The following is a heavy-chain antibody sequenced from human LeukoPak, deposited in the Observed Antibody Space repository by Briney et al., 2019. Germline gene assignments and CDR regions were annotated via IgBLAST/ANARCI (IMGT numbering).Heavy chain of an antibody. CDR2: ICYTGNT. CDR1: GGSISNYY. J-gene: IGHJ4*02. CDR3: ARHECGGSCYPEDY. V-gene: IGHV4-59*08. D-gene: IGHD2-15*01. Sequence: SETLSLTCTVSGGSISNYYWSWIRQSPGKGLEWIGYICYTGNTNYNPSLESRVIISVDTSKNQFSLKLSSVTAADTAVYYCARHECGGSCYPEDYWGQGTLVTVSS.